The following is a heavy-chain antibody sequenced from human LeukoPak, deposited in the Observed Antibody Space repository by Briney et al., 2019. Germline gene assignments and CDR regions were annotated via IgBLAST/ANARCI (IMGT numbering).Heavy chain of an antibody. CDR1: GGSFSGYL. Sequence: SETLSLTCTVSGGSFSGYLWSWIRQPPGKGLEWIGEINHSGSTNYNPSLKSRVTISVDTSKNQFSLKLSSVTAADTAVYYCARGPSTAGRIVAAGKDYWGQGTLVTVSS. CDR2: INHSGST. V-gene: IGHV4-34*01. J-gene: IGHJ4*02. CDR3: ARGPSTAGRIVAAGKDY. D-gene: IGHD6-13*01.